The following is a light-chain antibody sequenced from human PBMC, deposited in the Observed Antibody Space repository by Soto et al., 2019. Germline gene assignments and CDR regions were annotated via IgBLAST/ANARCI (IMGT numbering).Light chain of an antibody. J-gene: IGKJ1*01. Sequence: EIVLTQSPATLSLSPGERATLSCRASQSVGSNYLAWYQQRPGQAPRLLIYGASSRATGIPDRFSGSGSGTDFTLTISRLEPEDFAVYYCQQYGSSPQTFGQGTTVEIK. CDR1: QSVGSNY. CDR3: QQYGSSPQT. V-gene: IGKV3-20*01. CDR2: GAS.